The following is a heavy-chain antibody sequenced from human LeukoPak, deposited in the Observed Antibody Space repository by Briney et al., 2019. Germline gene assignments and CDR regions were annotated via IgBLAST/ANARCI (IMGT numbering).Heavy chain of an antibody. D-gene: IGHD3-10*02. V-gene: IGHV4-59*08. CDR3: ARSRQLFGESLYYFDY. Sequence: SETLSLTCTVSGGSISSYYWSWIRQPPGKGLEWIGYIYYSGSTNYNPSLKSRVTISVDTSKNQFSLKLSSVTAADTAVYYCARSRQLFGESLYYFDYWGQGTLVTVSS. J-gene: IGHJ4*02. CDR1: GGSISSYY. CDR2: IYYSGST.